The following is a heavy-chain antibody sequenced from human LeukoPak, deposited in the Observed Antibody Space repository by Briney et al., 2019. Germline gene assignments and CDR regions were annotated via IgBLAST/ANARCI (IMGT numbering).Heavy chain of an antibody. Sequence: PSETLSLTCTVSGGSISSFYWSWIRQPPGKGLEWIGYISDSGSTNYNPSLKSRATISVDTSKNKFSLKLSSVTAADTAVYYCARVIMSSLYYYYMDVWGKGTAVTVSS. CDR3: ARVIMSSLYYYYMDV. CDR1: GGSISSFY. CDR2: ISDSGST. V-gene: IGHV4-59*01. D-gene: IGHD3-3*01. J-gene: IGHJ6*03.